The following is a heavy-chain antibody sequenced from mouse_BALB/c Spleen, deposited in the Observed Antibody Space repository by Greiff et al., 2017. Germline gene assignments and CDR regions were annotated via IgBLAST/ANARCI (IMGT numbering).Heavy chain of an antibody. CDR1: GYTFTSYY. CDR2: IDPANGNT. V-gene: IGHV14-3*02. J-gene: IGHJ3*01. D-gene: IGHD2-10*01. Sequence: VQLQQSGAELVKPGASVKLSCKASGYTFTSYYMHWVKQRPEQGLEWIGRIDPANGNTKYDPKFQGKATITADTSSNTAYLQLSSLTSEDTAVYYCARGGAYSPFAYWGQGTLVTVSA. CDR3: ARGGAYSPFAY.